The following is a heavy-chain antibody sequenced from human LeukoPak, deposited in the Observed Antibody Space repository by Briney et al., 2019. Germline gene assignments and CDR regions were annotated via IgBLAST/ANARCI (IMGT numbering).Heavy chain of an antibody. V-gene: IGHV4-34*01. D-gene: IGHD4-11*01. CDR1: SGSFNGYY. J-gene: IGHJ4*02. CDR3: ARAGAHYRSLPLFDY. CDR2: INHSGST. Sequence: SETLSLNCAVYSGSFNGYYWNWIRQPPGKGLEWIGEINHSGSTNYNPSLKSGVTISVDTSKNQFSLKLSSVTAADTAVYYCARAGAHYRSLPLFDYWGQGTLVTVSS.